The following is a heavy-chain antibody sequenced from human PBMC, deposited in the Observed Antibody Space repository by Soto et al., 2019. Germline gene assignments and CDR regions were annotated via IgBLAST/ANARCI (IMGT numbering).Heavy chain of an antibody. CDR2: IHYSGST. J-gene: IGHJ5*02. Sequence: TSETLSLTXTVSGDSINSYYWSWVRQPPGKGLEWIGYIHYSGSTNYNPSLKSRVTISVDTSRNQFSLKLSSVTAADTAVYYCAARSITAPYNWFDPWGQGTLVTVSS. CDR1: GDSINSYY. D-gene: IGHD6-6*01. V-gene: IGHV4-59*01. CDR3: AARSITAPYNWFDP.